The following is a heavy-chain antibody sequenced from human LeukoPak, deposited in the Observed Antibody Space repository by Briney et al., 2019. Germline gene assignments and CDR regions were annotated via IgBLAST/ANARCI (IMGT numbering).Heavy chain of an antibody. V-gene: IGHV4-34*01. Sequence: SETLSLTCAVYGGCFSGYYWSWIRQPPGKGLEWIGEINHSGSTNYNPSLKSRVTISVDTSKNQFSLKLSSVTAADTAVYYCARTGHCSGGSCYSSDYWGQGTLVTVSS. CDR1: GGCFSGYY. D-gene: IGHD2-15*01. CDR2: INHSGST. CDR3: ARTGHCSGGSCYSSDY. J-gene: IGHJ4*02.